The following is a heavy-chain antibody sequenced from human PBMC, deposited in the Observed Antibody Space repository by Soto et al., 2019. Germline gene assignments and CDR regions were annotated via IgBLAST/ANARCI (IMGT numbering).Heavy chain of an antibody. D-gene: IGHD1-26*01. CDR2: ISNVGTTI. V-gene: IGHV3-11*01. CDR1: GFTFSDYY. Sequence: QVQLVESGGGLVKPGGSLRLSCAASGFTFSDYYMTWIRQAPGKGLEWVSYISNVGTTIYYADSVQGRFIVSRDNAKNSLYLEMNSLRVEDKAIYYCARGADKTNYYNDWFDPWGQGALATVSS. J-gene: IGHJ5*02. CDR3: ARGADKTNYYNDWFDP.